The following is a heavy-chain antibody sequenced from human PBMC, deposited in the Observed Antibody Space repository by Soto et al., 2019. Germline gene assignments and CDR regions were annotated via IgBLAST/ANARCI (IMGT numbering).Heavy chain of an antibody. CDR2: INPSGGST. D-gene: IGHD4-17*01. V-gene: IGHV1-46*01. Sequence: QVQLVQSGAEVKKPGASVKVSCKASGYTFTNYYMHWVRQAPGQGLEWMGIINPSGGSTSYAQKYQGRVTMTRDTSTSTVYMERSSLRSEDTAVYYCARAGRWADYWGQGTLVTVSS. CDR1: GYTFTNYY. J-gene: IGHJ4*02. CDR3: ARAGRWADY.